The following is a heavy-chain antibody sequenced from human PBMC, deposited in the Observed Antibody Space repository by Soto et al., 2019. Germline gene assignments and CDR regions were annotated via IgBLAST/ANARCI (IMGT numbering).Heavy chain of an antibody. Sequence: EVQLVESGGGLVQPGGSLRLSFAASGFTFSSYGMNWVRQAPGKGLEWVSYISSSSSTIYYADSVKGRFTISRDNAKNSLYLQVNSLRAEDTAVYYCASNPYNWNDGFDYWGQGTLVTVSS. V-gene: IGHV3-48*01. J-gene: IGHJ4*02. CDR3: ASNPYNWNDGFDY. D-gene: IGHD1-20*01. CDR1: GFTFSSYG. CDR2: ISSSSSTI.